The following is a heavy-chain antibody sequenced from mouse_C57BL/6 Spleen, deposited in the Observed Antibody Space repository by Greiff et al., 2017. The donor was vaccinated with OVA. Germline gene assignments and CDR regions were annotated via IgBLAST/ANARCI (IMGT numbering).Heavy chain of an antibody. CDR2: IDPETGGT. CDR1: GYTFTDYE. Sequence: VQLQQSGAELVRPGASVTLSCKASGYTFTDYEMHWVKQTPVHGLEWIGAIDPETGGTAYNQKFKGKAILTADKSSSTAYMEISSLTSEDSAVSYCTTLTERSAYWGQGTLVTVSA. CDR3: TTLTERSAY. V-gene: IGHV1-15*01. J-gene: IGHJ3*01. D-gene: IGHD4-1*01.